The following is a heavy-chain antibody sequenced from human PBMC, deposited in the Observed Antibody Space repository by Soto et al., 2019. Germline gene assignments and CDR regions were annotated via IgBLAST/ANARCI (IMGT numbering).Heavy chain of an antibody. Sequence: GGSLRLSCAASGFTFSSYSMNWVRQAPGKGLEWVSSISSSSSYIYYADSVKGRFTISRDNAKNSLYLQMNSLRAEDKAVYCCAREGEEGWELLRSNAFDIWGQGTMVTVSS. J-gene: IGHJ3*02. D-gene: IGHD1-26*01. CDR3: AREGEEGWELLRSNAFDI. CDR1: GFTFSSYS. CDR2: ISSSSSYI. V-gene: IGHV3-21*01.